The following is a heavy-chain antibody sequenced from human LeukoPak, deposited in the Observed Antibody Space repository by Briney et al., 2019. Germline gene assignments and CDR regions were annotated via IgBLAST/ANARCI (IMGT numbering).Heavy chain of an antibody. Sequence: PSETLSLTCAVFGSSISSGYYWGWIRQPPGKGLEWIGSVYHSGSAFYNPSLKSRVTISVDTSKNQFSLKLSSVTAADTAVYYCARVELVASAFDIWGQGTMVTVSS. CDR3: ARVELVASAFDI. J-gene: IGHJ3*02. V-gene: IGHV4-38-2*01. D-gene: IGHD5-12*01. CDR2: VYHSGSA. CDR1: GSSISSGYY.